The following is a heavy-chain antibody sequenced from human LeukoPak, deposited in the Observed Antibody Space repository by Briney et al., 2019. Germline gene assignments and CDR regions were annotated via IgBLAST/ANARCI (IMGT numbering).Heavy chain of an antibody. Sequence: GESLKIFLKGSGYSFTSYWYGWVRQMPRQGLALMGNIYLGDSDTRYSPSFQGQVTISADKSINTVYLQWSSLKASDTAMYYCARHSRGAGDGFDYWGQGTLVTVSS. V-gene: IGHV5-51*01. CDR2: IYLGDSDT. CDR1: GYSFTSYW. J-gene: IGHJ4*02. CDR3: ARHSRGAGDGFDY. D-gene: IGHD2-21*02.